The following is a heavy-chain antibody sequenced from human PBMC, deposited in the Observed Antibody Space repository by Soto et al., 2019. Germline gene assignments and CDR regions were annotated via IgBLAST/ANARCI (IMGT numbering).Heavy chain of an antibody. D-gene: IGHD4-17*01. Sequence: ESGGGVVQPGRSLRLSCAASGFTFSSYGMHWVRQTPGKGLEWVAVIWYDGSNKYYADSVKGRFTISRDNSKNTLYLQMNSLRAEDTAVYYCASIPNYGDKRRGDFDLWGRGTLVTVSS. CDR3: ASIPNYGDKRRGDFDL. CDR2: IWYDGSNK. V-gene: IGHV3-33*01. CDR1: GFTFSSYG. J-gene: IGHJ2*01.